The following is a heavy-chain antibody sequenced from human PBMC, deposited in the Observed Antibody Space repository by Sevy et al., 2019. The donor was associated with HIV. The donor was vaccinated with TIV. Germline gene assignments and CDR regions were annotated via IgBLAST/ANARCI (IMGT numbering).Heavy chain of an antibody. V-gene: IGHV3-21*01. CDR1: GFTFSSYS. CDR2: FSSSSSYI. Sequence: GESLKISCAASGFTFSSYSMNWVRQAPGKGLEWVSSFSSSSSYIYYADSLKGRFTISRDNAKNSLYLQMNSLRAEDTAVYYCARDGDYYDRSGYPPGRFDLWGRGTLVTVSS. J-gene: IGHJ2*01. D-gene: IGHD3-22*01. CDR3: ARDGDYYDRSGYPPGRFDL.